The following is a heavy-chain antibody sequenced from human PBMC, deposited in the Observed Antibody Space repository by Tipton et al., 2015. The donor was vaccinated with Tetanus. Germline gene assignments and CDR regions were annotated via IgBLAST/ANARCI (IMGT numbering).Heavy chain of an antibody. CDR2: ISSSGSTI. CDR3: ARDQIVEQATRDHDYGVDV. CDR1: GFTFSDYY. V-gene: IGHV3-11*04. Sequence: SLRLSCAASGFTFSDYYMSWIRQAPGKGLEWVSYISSSGSTIYYADSVKGRFTISRDNAKNSLYLLMDSLRAEDTAVYYCARDQIVEQATRDHDYGVDVWGQGTTVTVSS. D-gene: IGHD3-22*01. J-gene: IGHJ6*02.